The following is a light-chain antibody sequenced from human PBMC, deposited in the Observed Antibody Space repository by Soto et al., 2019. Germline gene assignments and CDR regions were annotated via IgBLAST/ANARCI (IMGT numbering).Light chain of an antibody. CDR3: QQYNSYLT. Sequence: DIQMTQSPSTLSGSVGDRVTITCRASQGIRNDLGWYQQKPGKAPKLLIYKASSLESGVPSRFSGSGFGTEFTLTISSLQPDDFATYYCQQYNSYLTFGQGTKVDIK. V-gene: IGKV1-5*03. CDR1: QGIRND. CDR2: KAS. J-gene: IGKJ1*01.